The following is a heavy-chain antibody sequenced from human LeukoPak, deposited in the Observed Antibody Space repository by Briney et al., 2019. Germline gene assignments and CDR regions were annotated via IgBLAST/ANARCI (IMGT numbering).Heavy chain of an antibody. D-gene: IGHD3-22*01. V-gene: IGHV1-69*05. CDR1: GGTFSSYA. CDR3: ARGRYYYDSSGYYYPAVS. J-gene: IGHJ5*02. CDR2: IIPIFGTA. Sequence: ASVKVSCKASGGTFSSYAISWVRQAPGQGLEWMGGIIPIFGTANYAQKFQGRVTITTDESTSTAYMELSSLRSEDTAVYYCARGRYYYDSSGYYYPAVSWGQGTLVTVSS.